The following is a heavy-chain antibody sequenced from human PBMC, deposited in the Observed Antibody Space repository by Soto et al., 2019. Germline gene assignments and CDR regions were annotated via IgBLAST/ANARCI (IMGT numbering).Heavy chain of an antibody. CDR2: ISANYGTT. CDR3: ARDQLPAASSNYDY. CDR1: GGTFSSYA. J-gene: IGHJ4*02. V-gene: IGHV1-69*13. D-gene: IGHD2-2*01. Sequence: ASVKVSCKASGGTFSSYAISWVRQAPGQGLEWMGGISANYGTTNYAQKFQGRVTITADASTSTAYMELRSLRSDDTAVYYCARDQLPAASSNYDYWGQGTLVTVSS.